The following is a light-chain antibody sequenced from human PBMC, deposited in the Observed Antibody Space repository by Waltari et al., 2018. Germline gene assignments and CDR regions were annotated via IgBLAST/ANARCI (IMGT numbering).Light chain of an antibody. CDR3: MQALEAPRT. CDR2: LVS. Sequence: DIVMTQSPLSLPVTPGEPASISCRSSQSLLYSNGYTYLDWYLQKPGQSPPLLIYLVSNRASGVPDRFSGSGSGTDFTLKISRVEAEDVGVYYCMQALEAPRTFGQGTKLESK. CDR1: QSLLYSNGYTY. J-gene: IGKJ2*01. V-gene: IGKV2-28*01.